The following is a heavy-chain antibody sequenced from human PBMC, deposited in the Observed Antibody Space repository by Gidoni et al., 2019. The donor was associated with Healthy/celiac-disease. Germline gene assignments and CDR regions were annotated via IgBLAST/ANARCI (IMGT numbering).Heavy chain of an antibody. Sequence: QVQLVQSGAEEQKPGSSVKVSCKASGGTFSSYAISWVRQAPGQGLEWLGGIIPIFGTANYAQKFQGRVTITADESTGTAYMELSSLRSEDTAVYYCARRLITGTNDYWGQGTLVTVSS. CDR3: ARRLITGTNDY. CDR2: IIPIFGTA. D-gene: IGHD1-20*01. J-gene: IGHJ4*02. V-gene: IGHV1-69*01. CDR1: GGTFSSYA.